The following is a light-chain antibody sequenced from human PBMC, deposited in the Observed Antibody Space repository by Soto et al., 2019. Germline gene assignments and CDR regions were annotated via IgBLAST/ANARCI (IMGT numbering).Light chain of an antibody. J-gene: IGLJ2*01. CDR3: SSYAGSIPVA. CDR2: DVT. CDR1: SSDVGGYNF. Sequence: QSVLTQPPSASGSPGQSVTISCTGASSDVGGYNFVSWYQQHPGKAPKLMIYDVTKRPSGVPDRFSGSKSGNTASLTVSGLQADDEADYYSSSYAGSIPVAFGGGTKLTVL. V-gene: IGLV2-8*01.